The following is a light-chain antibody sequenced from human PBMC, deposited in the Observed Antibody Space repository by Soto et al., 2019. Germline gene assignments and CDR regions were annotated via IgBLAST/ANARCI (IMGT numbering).Light chain of an antibody. CDR2: GAS. CDR1: QSVSSN. V-gene: IGKV3D-15*01. CDR3: QQYNNWPIT. Sequence: TQAPGTLSSSPVERATLSCRASQSVSSNYLAWYQQKPGQAPRLLIYGASSRATGIPDRFSGRGSGTEFTLTISSLQSEDFAVYYCQQYNNWPITFGQGTRLEIK. J-gene: IGKJ5*01.